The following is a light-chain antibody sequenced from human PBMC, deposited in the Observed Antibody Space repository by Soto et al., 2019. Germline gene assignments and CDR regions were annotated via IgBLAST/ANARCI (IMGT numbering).Light chain of an antibody. V-gene: IGLV2-14*01. CDR3: SSYTSSDTRV. J-gene: IGLJ2*01. CDR2: EVS. Sequence: QSVLTQPPSASGTPGQGVTISCSGSTSNIGSNYVSWYQQHPGKAPKLIIFEVSSRPSEVSNRFSASKSGNTASLTISGLQAEDEADYYCSSYTSSDTRVFGGGTKVTVL. CDR1: TSNIGSNY.